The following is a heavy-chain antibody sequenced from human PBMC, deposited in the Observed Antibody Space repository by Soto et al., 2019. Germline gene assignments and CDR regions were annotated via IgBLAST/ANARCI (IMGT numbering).Heavy chain of an antibody. V-gene: IGHV3-7*01. CDR3: SSGMQLELMRYYGMDV. D-gene: IGHD6-13*01. J-gene: IGHJ6*02. CDR2: IKQVGSEK. Sequence: TGGSLRLSCAASGFTFSSYWMSWVRQAPGKGLEWVATIKQVGSEKYYVDSVKGRFTISRDNAKNSLYLEMNRLRAEDTAVYYWSSGMQLELMRYYGMDVWGQGTTVTVSS. CDR1: GFTFSSYW.